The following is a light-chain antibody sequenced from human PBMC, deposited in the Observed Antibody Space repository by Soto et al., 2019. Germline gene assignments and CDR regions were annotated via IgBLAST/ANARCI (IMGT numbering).Light chain of an antibody. J-gene: IGKJ5*01. CDR2: GAS. CDR3: QQYHYWPIT. CDR1: QSVASS. Sequence: EGVRTQSPATLSASPGERVTLSCRASQSVASSVAWYQQKPCQAPRLILYGASTRATGFPARFSGSGSGTEFTLTISSLQSEDFAVYLCQQYHYWPITFGQGTRLEIK. V-gene: IGKV3-15*01.